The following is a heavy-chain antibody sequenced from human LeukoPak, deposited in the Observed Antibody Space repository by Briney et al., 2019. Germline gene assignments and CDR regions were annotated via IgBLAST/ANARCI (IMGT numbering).Heavy chain of an antibody. CDR2: ISSSSSYI. D-gene: IGHD1-26*01. CDR1: GFTFSSYG. CDR3: ARGPERARVGITNYYYHYMDV. J-gene: IGHJ6*03. Sequence: PGRSLRLSCAASGFTFSSYGMHWVRQAPGKGLEWVSSISSSSSYIYYADSLKGRFTISRDNAKNSLYLQLSSLRGEDTAVYYCARGPERARVGITNYYYHYMDVWGTGTMVTISS. V-gene: IGHV3-21*01.